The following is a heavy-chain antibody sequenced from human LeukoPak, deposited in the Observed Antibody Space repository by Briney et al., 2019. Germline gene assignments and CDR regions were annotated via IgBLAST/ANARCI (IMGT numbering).Heavy chain of an antibody. CDR1: GGSISSSNW. J-gene: IGHJ4*02. D-gene: IGHD1-26*01. CDR2: IYHSGST. Sequence: SETLSLTCAVSGGSISSSNWWSWVRQPPGKGLEWIGEIYHSGSTNYNPSLKSRVTISVDRSKNQFSLKLSSVTAADTAVYYCARERSGIVGATWQGDFDYWGQGTLVTVSS. CDR3: ARERSGIVGATWQGDFDY. V-gene: IGHV4-4*02.